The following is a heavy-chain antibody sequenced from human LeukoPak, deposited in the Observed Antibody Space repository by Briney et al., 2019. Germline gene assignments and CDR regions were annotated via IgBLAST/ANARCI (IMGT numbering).Heavy chain of an antibody. Sequence: SQTLSVTCAIFGDSVSSNSAAWNWIRQSPSRGLEWLGRTYYRSKWSTGYAVSVKSRITINRDTSKNQFSLQLNSVTPEDTAVYYCARGHSGYIDYWGQGTLVTVSS. CDR3: ARGHSGYIDY. CDR1: GDSVSSNSAA. CDR2: TYYRSKWST. D-gene: IGHD3-22*01. V-gene: IGHV6-1*01. J-gene: IGHJ4*02.